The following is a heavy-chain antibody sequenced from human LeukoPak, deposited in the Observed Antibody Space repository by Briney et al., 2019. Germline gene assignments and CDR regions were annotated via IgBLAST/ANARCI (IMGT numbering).Heavy chain of an antibody. J-gene: IGHJ4*02. CDR2: INPSGGST. D-gene: IGHD3-9*01. CDR3: ARAGHPVLRYFDWLPYDY. CDR1: GYTFTSYY. V-gene: IGHV1-46*01. Sequence: ASVKVSCKASGYTFTSYYMHWVRQAPGQGLEWMGIINPSGGSTSYAQKFQGRVTMTRDTSTSTVYMELSSLRSEDTAVYYCARAGHPVLRYFDWLPYDYWGQGTLVTVS.